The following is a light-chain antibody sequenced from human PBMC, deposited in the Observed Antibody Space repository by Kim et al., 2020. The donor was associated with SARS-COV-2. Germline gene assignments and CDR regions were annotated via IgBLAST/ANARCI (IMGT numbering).Light chain of an antibody. CDR3: SSYTTTSTKL. CDR1: SSDVGGYNY. Sequence: QSALTQPASVSGSPGQSITISCAGTSSDVGGYNYVSWYQQHPGKAPKLMIYDVSKRPSGVSNRFSGSKSGNTASLTISGLQAEDEADYYCSSYTTTSTKLFGTGTKVTVL. V-gene: IGLV2-14*01. J-gene: IGLJ1*01. CDR2: DVS.